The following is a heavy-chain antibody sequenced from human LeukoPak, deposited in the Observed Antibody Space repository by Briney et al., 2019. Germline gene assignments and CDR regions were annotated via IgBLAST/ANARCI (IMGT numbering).Heavy chain of an antibody. CDR3: LTDYYGSGSQVDY. V-gene: IGHV1-8*01. Sequence: ASVKVSCNASGYTFTSYDINWVRQATGQGLEWMGWMNPNSGNTGYAQKFQGRVTMTRYTSISTAYMELSSLRSEDTAVYYCLTDYYGSGSQVDYWGQGTLVTVSS. CDR1: GYTFTSYD. D-gene: IGHD3-10*01. CDR2: MNPNSGNT. J-gene: IGHJ4*02.